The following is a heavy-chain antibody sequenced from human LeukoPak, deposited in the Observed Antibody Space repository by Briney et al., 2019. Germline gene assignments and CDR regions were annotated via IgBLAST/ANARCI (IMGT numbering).Heavy chain of an antibody. D-gene: IGHD1-26*01. CDR1: GFTFSTSW. Sequence: GGSLRLSCAASGFTFSTSWMHWVRQAPGKGLVWVSRIFNDGTNRGYADSVKGRFTISRDNAKNTLYLQMNSLTGEDTAVYYCARGGVPGAYDIWGQGTMVTVS. V-gene: IGHV3-74*01. CDR3: ARGGVPGAYDI. J-gene: IGHJ3*02. CDR2: IFNDGTNR.